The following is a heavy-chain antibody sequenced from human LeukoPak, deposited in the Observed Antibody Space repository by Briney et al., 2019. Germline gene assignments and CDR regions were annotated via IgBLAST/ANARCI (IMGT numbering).Heavy chain of an antibody. CDR3: ARAYGSFDD. CDR1: GFTFSTYA. V-gene: IGHV3-48*02. D-gene: IGHD3-10*01. CDR2: ISRGDSTI. J-gene: IGHJ4*02. Sequence: GGSLRLSCAASGFTFSTYAMSWVRQAPGKGLEWVSFISRGDSTIYYADSVKGRFTISRDNAKNSLYLQMNNLRDEDTAVYYCARAYGSFDDWGQGTLVTVSS.